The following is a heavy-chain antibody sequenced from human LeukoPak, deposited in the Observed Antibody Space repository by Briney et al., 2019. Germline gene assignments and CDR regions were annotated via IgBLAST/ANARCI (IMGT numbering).Heavy chain of an antibody. CDR3: ASQLYYYDSSGYYHYFDY. CDR1: GGSISSSSYY. J-gene: IGHJ4*02. CDR2: IYYSGST. V-gene: IGHV4-39*01. D-gene: IGHD3-22*01. Sequence: PSETLSLTCTVSGGSISSSSYYWGWIRQPPGKGLEWIGSIYYSGSTYYNPSLKSRVTISVDTSKNQFSLKLSSVTAADTAVYYCASQLYYYDSSGYYHYFDYWGQGTLVTVSS.